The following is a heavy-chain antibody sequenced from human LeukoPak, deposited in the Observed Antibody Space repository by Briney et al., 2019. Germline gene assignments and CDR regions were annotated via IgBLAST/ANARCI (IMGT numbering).Heavy chain of an antibody. Sequence: GGSLRLSCAASGFTFSSYSMNWVRQTPGQGLEWVSYITSDSSTMFYADSVKGRFTASRDNAENSMYLQMNSLRAEDTAVYYCAKDSSSGSSYYFHGMDVWGQGTTVIVSS. CDR2: ITSDSSTM. V-gene: IGHV3-48*01. D-gene: IGHD3-10*01. CDR3: AKDSSSGSSYYFHGMDV. CDR1: GFTFSSYS. J-gene: IGHJ6*02.